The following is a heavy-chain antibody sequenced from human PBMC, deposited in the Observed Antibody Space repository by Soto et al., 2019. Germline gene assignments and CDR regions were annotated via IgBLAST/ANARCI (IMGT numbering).Heavy chain of an antibody. CDR3: AREGTGYSAFDI. V-gene: IGHV1-2*02. CDR2: INPKSGGT. J-gene: IGHJ3*02. CDR1: GYTFSGYY. D-gene: IGHD3-9*01. Sequence: ASVKVSCKASGYTFSGYYIHWVRQAPGQGLEWMGWINPKSGGTKYTQKFQGRVTMTRDTSINTAYMDLSRVTSDDMAVYYCAREGTGYSAFDIWGQGTMVTVSS.